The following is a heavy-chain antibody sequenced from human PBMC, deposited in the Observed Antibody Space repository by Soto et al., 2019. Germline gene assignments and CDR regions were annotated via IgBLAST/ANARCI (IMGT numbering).Heavy chain of an antibody. Sequence: SLRLSCTASGFTFSSYGMHWVRQAPGKGLEWVAVISYDGSNKYYADSVKGRFTISRDNSKNTLYLQMNSLRAEDTAVYYCAKDFKEYSYGYAFDYWGQGTLVTVSS. J-gene: IGHJ4*02. CDR1: GFTFSSYG. D-gene: IGHD5-18*01. CDR3: AKDFKEYSYGYAFDY. CDR2: ISYDGSNK. V-gene: IGHV3-30*18.